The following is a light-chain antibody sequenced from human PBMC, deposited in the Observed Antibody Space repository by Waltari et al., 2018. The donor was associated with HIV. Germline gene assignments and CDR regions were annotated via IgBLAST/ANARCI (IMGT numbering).Light chain of an antibody. J-gene: IGLJ3*02. V-gene: IGLV6-57*02. CDR2: EHN. CDR3: QSYDSITWV. CDR1: SGSIASNY. Sequence: NFILTQPHSVSESPGKTVTISCTGSSGSIASNYVQWYQQRPGSAPTTVIYEHNQRPSGVPDRFSGSIDSSSNSASLTISGLKTEDEADYYCQSYDSITWVFGGGTKLTVL.